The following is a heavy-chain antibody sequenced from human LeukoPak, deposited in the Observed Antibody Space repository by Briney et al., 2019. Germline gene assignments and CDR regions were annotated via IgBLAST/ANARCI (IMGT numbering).Heavy chain of an antibody. J-gene: IGHJ6*03. V-gene: IGHV4-59*01. Sequence: PSETLSLTRTVSGGSISSDYWSWIRQPPGKVLEWIGSIYHSGSTYYNPSLKSRVTISVDTSKNQFSLKLSSVTAADTAVYYCARSSEGRYYYDSSGFSYYYYYMDVWGKGTTVTISS. CDR1: GGSISSDY. CDR3: ARSSEGRYYYDSSGFSYYYYYMDV. CDR2: IYHSGST. D-gene: IGHD3-22*01.